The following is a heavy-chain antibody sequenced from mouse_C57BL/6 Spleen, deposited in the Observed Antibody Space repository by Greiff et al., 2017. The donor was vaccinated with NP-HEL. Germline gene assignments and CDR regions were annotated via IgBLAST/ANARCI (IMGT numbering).Heavy chain of an antibody. D-gene: IGHD3-2*02. Sequence: VQLKESGPGLVAPSQSLSITCTVSGFSLTSYGVHWVRQPPGKGLEWLVVIWSDGSTTYNSALKSRLSISKDNSKSQVFLKMNSLQTDDTAMYYCARSDSSGYYAMDYWGQGTSVTVSS. J-gene: IGHJ4*01. CDR2: IWSDGST. CDR3: ARSDSSGYYAMDY. CDR1: GFSLTSYG. V-gene: IGHV2-6*03.